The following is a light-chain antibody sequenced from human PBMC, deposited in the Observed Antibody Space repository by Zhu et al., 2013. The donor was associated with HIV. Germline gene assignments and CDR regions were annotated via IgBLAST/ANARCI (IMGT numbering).Light chain of an antibody. Sequence: SYDLTQPPSVSVSPGQTASITCSGDKLGNKYACWYQQKPGQSPVLVIYQDSERPSGIPERFSGSNSGNTATLTISGTQATDEADYYCQAWDSRTAVFGGGTKLTVL. V-gene: IGLV3-1*01. CDR1: KLGNKY. J-gene: IGLJ2*01. CDR2: QDS. CDR3: QAWDSRTAV.